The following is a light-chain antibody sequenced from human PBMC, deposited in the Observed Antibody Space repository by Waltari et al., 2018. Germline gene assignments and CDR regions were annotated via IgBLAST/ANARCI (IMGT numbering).Light chain of an antibody. V-gene: IGKV1-5*03. CDR1: QSINSW. CDR3: QHYNGYPWT. Sequence: DIQMTQSPSTLSASVGDRVTITCRASQSINSWLAWYQQKPGKAPKLLIYMASTLQSGVPSRFSGSGSGTEFTLTISSLQPDDFATYYCQHYNGYPWTFGQGTKVEIK. J-gene: IGKJ1*01. CDR2: MAS.